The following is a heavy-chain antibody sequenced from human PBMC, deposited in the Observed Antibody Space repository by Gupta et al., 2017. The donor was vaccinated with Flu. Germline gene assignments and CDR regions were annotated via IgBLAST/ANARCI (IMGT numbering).Heavy chain of an antibody. V-gene: IGHV1-46*03. CDR2: INPSGGST. Sequence: EWMGIINPSGGSTSYAQKFQGRVTMTRDTSTSTVYMELSSLRSEDTAVYYCARTRPYYDILTGYYPATSLDYWGQGTLVTVSS. D-gene: IGHD3-9*01. CDR3: ARTRPYYDILTGYYPATSLDY. J-gene: IGHJ4*02.